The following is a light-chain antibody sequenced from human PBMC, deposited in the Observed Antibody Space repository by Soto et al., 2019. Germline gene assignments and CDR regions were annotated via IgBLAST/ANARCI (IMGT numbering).Light chain of an antibody. V-gene: IGKV1-5*03. Sequence: DIQMNPSPHTLSASVGDRVTISCRASQSISSWLAWYHQKPGKAPKLLIYKASSLESGVPSSFSTRESGTKFTLTISSLQPDYFANDYCQQYNSFITVGQGTRMEIK. CDR1: QSISSW. J-gene: IGKJ5*01. CDR3: QQYNSFIT. CDR2: KAS.